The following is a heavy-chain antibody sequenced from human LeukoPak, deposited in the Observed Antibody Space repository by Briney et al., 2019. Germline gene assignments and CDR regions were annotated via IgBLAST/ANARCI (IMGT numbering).Heavy chain of an antibody. V-gene: IGHV6-1*01. J-gene: IGHJ5*02. CDR1: GDSVSSNSAA. D-gene: IGHD6-13*01. CDR2: TYYRSKWYN. CDR3: AMWWDQQLVTAEGFDP. Sequence: SQTLSLTCAISGDSVSSNSAAWNWIRQSPSRDLEWLGRTYYRSKWYNDYAVSVKSRITINPDTSKNQFSLQLNSVTPEDTAVYYCAMWWDQQLVTAEGFDPWGQGTLVTVSS.